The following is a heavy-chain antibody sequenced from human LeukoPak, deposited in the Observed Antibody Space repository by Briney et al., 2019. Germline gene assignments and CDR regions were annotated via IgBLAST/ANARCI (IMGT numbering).Heavy chain of an antibody. CDR1: GFTFSSYW. D-gene: IGHD1-20*01. Sequence: GGSLILSCAASGFTFSSYWMSWVRQAPGKGLEWVANVKQDGSEKYYVDSVKGRFTISRDNAKNSLFLQMNSLRVEDTAVYYCAKVRGYNWNDPDYWGQGTRVTVSS. V-gene: IGHV3-7*01. J-gene: IGHJ4*02. CDR2: VKQDGSEK. CDR3: AKVRGYNWNDPDY.